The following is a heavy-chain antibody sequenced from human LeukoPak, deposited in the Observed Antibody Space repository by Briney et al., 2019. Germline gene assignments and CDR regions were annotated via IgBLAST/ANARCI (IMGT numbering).Heavy chain of an antibody. CDR1: GHTFSGYF. Sequence: GASVKVSCKASGHTFSGYFIHWVRQAPGQGLEWMGRINPNTGYPNHAQNFQGRVTMTRDTSISTAYMERSRLTTDDTAVYFCARGQPYGNYNYFDSWGQGTLVTVSS. CDR3: ARGQPYGNYNYFDS. J-gene: IGHJ5*01. CDR2: INPNTGYP. D-gene: IGHD4-11*01. V-gene: IGHV1-2*06.